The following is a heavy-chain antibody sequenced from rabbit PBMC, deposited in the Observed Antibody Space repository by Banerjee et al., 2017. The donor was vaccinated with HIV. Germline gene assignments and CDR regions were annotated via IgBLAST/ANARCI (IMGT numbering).Heavy chain of an antibody. CDR1: GFSLSSYA. J-gene: IGHJ4*01. Sequence: QSLEESGGDLVKPGASLTLTCTASGFSLSSYAMCWVRQAPGKGLEWIGCITTGDGRKWYASWVNGRFTISKTSSTTVTLQMTSLTAADTATCFCARSYYDSGWFGYALNLWGPGTLVTVS. D-gene: IGHD6-1*01. CDR2: ITTGDGRK. CDR3: ARSYYDSGWFGYALNL. V-gene: IGHV1S40*01.